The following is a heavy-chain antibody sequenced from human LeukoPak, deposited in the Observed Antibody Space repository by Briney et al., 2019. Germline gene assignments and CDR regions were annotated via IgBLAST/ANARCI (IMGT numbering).Heavy chain of an antibody. J-gene: IGHJ4*02. D-gene: IGHD6-19*01. Sequence: QAGGSLSLSCAGSGFIFNNYAMHWVRQPPGKGLEGVSGISWNSGSIDYADSVKGRFTISRDNAKNSLYLQMNSLRVEDTAFYYCAKDNRRHYTSGPNPDSLHWGQGALVTVSS. CDR2: ISWNSGSI. CDR3: AKDNRRHYTSGPNPDSLH. V-gene: IGHV3-9*01. CDR1: GFIFNNYA.